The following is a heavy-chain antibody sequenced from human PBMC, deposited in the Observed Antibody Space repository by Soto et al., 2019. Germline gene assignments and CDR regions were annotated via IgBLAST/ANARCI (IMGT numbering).Heavy chain of an antibody. CDR1: GGSISSGGYY. D-gene: IGHD3-10*01. V-gene: IGHV4-31*03. Sequence: QVQLQESGPGLVKPSQTLSLTCTVSGGSISSGGYYWSWIRQHPGKGLEWIGYIYYSGSTYYNPSLKSRVTISVDTSKNQFSLKLSSVTAADTAVYYCAREELEGELLPNRWFDPWGQGTLVTVSS. CDR3: AREELEGELLPNRWFDP. J-gene: IGHJ5*02. CDR2: IYYSGST.